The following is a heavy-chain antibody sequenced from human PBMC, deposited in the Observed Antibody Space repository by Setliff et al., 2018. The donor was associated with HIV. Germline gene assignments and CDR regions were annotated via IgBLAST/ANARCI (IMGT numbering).Heavy chain of an antibody. V-gene: IGHV1-69*05. CDR1: GGTFSSYA. CDR2: IIPIFGTT. CDR3: ATDCAVVGGTGSLDS. J-gene: IGHJ4*02. D-gene: IGHD1-26*01. Sequence: SVKVSCKASGGTFSSYAISWVRQAPGQGLEWMGGIIPIFGTTNYAQKFQGRVTITTDESTTTAYMELSSLRVEDTAVYYCATDCAVVGGTGSLDSWGQGTLVTVSS.